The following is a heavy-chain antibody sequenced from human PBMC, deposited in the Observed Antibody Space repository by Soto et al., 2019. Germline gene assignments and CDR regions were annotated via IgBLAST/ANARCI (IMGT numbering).Heavy chain of an antibody. CDR2: IYTSGST. CDR3: ARGGITMVRGVIGDWYYGMDV. J-gene: IGHJ6*02. D-gene: IGHD3-10*01. Sequence: QVQLQESGPGLVKPSETLSLTCTVSGGSISSYYWSWIRQPAGKGLEWIGRIYTSGSTNYNPALKSRVTMSVDTSKSQFSLQLSSVTAADTGVYYCARGGITMVRGVIGDWYYGMDVWGQGTTVTVSS. CDR1: GGSISSYY. V-gene: IGHV4-4*07.